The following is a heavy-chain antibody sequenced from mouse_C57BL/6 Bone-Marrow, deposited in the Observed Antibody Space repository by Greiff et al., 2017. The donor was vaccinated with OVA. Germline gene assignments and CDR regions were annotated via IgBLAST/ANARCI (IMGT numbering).Heavy chain of an antibody. CDR3: ARKLSDKAFAY. CDR1: GYTFTDYT. J-gene: IGHJ3*01. CDR2: IYPRDGST. Sequence: VQLVESDAELVKPGASVKLSCKVSGYTFTDYTIHWMKQRPEQGLEWIGYIYPRDGSTKYNEKFKGKATLTADKSSSAAYMQLNSLTSEDSAVYCCARKLSDKAFAYWGQGTLVTVSA. V-gene: IGHV1-78*01. D-gene: IGHD1-3*01.